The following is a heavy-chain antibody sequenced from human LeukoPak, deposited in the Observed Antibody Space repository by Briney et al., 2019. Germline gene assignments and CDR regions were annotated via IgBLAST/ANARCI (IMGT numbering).Heavy chain of an antibody. J-gene: IGHJ4*02. V-gene: IGHV3-7*01. CDR1: GFTFDDYA. CDR3: ARDKVVGATYFDY. D-gene: IGHD1-26*01. Sequence: GGSLRLSCAASGFTFDDYAMHWVRQAPGKGLEWVANIQQDGSERHYVDSVKGRFTISRDNAKNSLYLQMNSLRAEDTAVYYCARDKVVGATYFDYWGQGTLVTVSS. CDR2: IQQDGSER.